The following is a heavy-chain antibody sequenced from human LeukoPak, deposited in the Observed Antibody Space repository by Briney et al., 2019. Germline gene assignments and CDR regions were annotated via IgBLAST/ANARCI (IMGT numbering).Heavy chain of an antibody. D-gene: IGHD6-25*01. Sequence: GASVKVSCKASGGTFSSYTITWVRQAPGQGLEWMGRIIPFLGIANYAQKFQGRVTITADKSTTTAYMELSSLRSDDTAVYYCARFTGYSSVGIDYWGQGTLVTVSS. J-gene: IGHJ4*02. CDR1: GGTFSSYT. V-gene: IGHV1-69*02. CDR3: ARFTGYSSVGIDY. CDR2: IIPFLGIA.